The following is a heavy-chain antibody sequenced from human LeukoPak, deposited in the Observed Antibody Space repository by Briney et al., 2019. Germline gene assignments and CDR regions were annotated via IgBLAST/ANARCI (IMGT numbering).Heavy chain of an antibody. CDR3: ARALGGYDSSGKGFDY. Sequence: ASVKVSCKASGGTFSSYAISWVRQAPGQGLEWMGGIIPIFGTANYAQKFQGRVTITADESTSTAYMELSSLRSEDTAVYYCARALGGYDSSGKGFDYWGQGTLVTVSS. V-gene: IGHV1-69*13. CDR1: GGTFSSYA. CDR2: IIPIFGTA. D-gene: IGHD3-22*01. J-gene: IGHJ4*02.